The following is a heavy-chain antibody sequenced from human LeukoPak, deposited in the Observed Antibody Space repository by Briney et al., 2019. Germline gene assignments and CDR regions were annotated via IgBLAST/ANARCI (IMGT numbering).Heavy chain of an antibody. CDR1: GFTFSSYW. CDR3: ARDLGAYYDSSDNWFDP. J-gene: IGHJ5*02. CDR2: INTDGSST. V-gene: IGHV3-74*01. Sequence: GGSLRLSCAASGFTFSSYWMHWVRQAPGKGLVWVSRINTDGSSTSYADPVKGRFTISRDNAKNTLYLQMNSLRAEDTALYYCARDLGAYYDSSDNWFDPWGQGTLVTVSS. D-gene: IGHD3-22*01.